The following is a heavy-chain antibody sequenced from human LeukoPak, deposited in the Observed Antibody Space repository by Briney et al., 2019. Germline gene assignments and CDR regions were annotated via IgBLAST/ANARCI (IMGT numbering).Heavy chain of an antibody. CDR2: IYNSGST. V-gene: IGHV4-59*08. Sequence: PSQTLCLTCIVSGGSISGYYWSWIRQPPGKGLEWIGYIYNSGSTNYNPSLKSRVTISVDTSKNQFSLKLSSVTAADTAVYYCARPRRDGYSLYFDYWGQGTLVTVSS. J-gene: IGHJ4*02. CDR1: GGSISGYY. CDR3: ARPRRDGYSLYFDY. D-gene: IGHD5-24*01.